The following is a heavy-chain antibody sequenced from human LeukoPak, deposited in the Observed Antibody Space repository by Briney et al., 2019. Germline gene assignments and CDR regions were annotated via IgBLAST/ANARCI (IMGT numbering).Heavy chain of an antibody. D-gene: IGHD3-16*02. V-gene: IGHV4-38-2*02. CDR2: IYHSGST. J-gene: IGHJ4*02. CDR3: ARGLSLDY. Sequence: SETLSLTCTVSGYSISSGYYWGWIRQPPGKGLEWIGSIYHSGSTYYIPSLKSRVTISVDTSKNQFSLKLSSVTAADTAVYYCARGLSLDYWGQGTLVTVSS. CDR1: GYSISSGYY.